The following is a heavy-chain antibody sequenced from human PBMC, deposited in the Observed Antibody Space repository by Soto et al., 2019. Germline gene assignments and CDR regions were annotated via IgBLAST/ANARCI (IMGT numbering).Heavy chain of an antibody. V-gene: IGHV3-48*01. D-gene: IGHD3-10*01. Sequence: GGSLRLSCAASGFTFSSYSMNWVRQAPGKGLEWVSYISSSSSTIYYADSVKGRFTISRDNAKNSLYLQMNSLRAEDTAVYYCARVAGEYRERFGWFDPWGQGTLVTVSS. CDR1: GFTFSSYS. J-gene: IGHJ5*02. CDR3: ARVAGEYRERFGWFDP. CDR2: ISSSSSTI.